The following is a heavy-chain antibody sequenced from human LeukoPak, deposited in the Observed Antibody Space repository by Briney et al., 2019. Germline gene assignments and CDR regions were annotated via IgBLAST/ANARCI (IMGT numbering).Heavy chain of an antibody. CDR2: IYYSGST. D-gene: IGHD6-25*01. V-gene: IGHV4-61*01. CDR1: GGSVSSGSYY. CDR3: ARVSAAVAFDI. J-gene: IGHJ3*02. Sequence: PSETLSLTCTVSGGSVSSGSYYWSWIRQPPGKGLEWIGYIYYSGSTNYSPSLKSRVTISVDTSKNQFSLKLSSVTAADTAVYYCARVSAAVAFDIWGQGTMVTVSS.